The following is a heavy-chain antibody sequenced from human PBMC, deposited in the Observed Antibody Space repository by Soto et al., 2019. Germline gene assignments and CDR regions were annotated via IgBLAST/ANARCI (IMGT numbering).Heavy chain of an antibody. V-gene: IGHV3-48*03. CDR3: AGGVMYGGSFQD. Sequence: ESGGGLVQPGGSLRLSCAASGFTFTSYEMAWVRQAPGKGLEWISYISNSGSTIKYADSVKGRFTISRDNAKNSLFLQMNSLRDEDTAVYYCAGGVMYGGSFQDWGQGTLVTVSS. CDR1: GFTFTSYE. D-gene: IGHD1-26*01. J-gene: IGHJ4*02. CDR2: ISNSGSTI.